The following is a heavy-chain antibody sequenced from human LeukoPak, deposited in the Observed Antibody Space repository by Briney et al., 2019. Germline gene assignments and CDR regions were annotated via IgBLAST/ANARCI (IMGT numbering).Heavy chain of an antibody. Sequence: GGSLRLSCAASGFTFSSYGMHWVRQAPGRGLEWVAVIWYDGSNKYYADSVKGRSTTSRDNSKNTLYLQMNSLRAEDTAVYYCAREAGYAYYFDYWGQGTLVTVSS. CDR3: AREAGYAYYFDY. V-gene: IGHV3-33*01. J-gene: IGHJ4*02. CDR1: GFTFSSYG. D-gene: IGHD1-1*01. CDR2: IWYDGSNK.